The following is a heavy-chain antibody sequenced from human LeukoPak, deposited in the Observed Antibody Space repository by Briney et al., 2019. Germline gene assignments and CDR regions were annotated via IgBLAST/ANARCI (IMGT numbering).Heavy chain of an antibody. CDR3: ARDLGSMVRGVITSGHFDY. V-gene: IGHV4-4*07. CDR2: IYTSGST. J-gene: IGHJ4*02. CDR1: GGSLSSYY. D-gene: IGHD3-10*01. Sequence: SETLSLTCTVSGGSLSSYYWSWIRQPAGKGLEWIGRIYTSGSTNYNPSLKSRVTMSLDTSKNQYSLKLSSLTAADTAVYYCARDLGSMVRGVITSGHFDYWGQGTLVTVSS.